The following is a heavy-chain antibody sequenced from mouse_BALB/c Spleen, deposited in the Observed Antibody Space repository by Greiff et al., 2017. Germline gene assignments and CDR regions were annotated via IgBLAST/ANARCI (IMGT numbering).Heavy chain of an antibody. CDR1: GYTFTDYY. CDR3: ARRRGGSSYWFAY. V-gene: IGHV1-77*01. J-gene: IGHJ3*01. CDR2: IYPGSGNT. D-gene: IGHD1-1*01. Sequence: VQLQQSGAELARPGASVKLSCKASGYTFTDYYINWVKQRTGQGLEWIGEIYPGSGNTYYNEKFKGKATLTADKSSSTAYMQLSSLTSEDSAVYFCARRRGGSSYWFAYWGQGTLVTVSA.